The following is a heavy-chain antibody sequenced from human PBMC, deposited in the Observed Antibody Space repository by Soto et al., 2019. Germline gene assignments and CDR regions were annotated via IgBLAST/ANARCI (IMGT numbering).Heavy chain of an antibody. J-gene: IGHJ5*01. CDR3: ARDWRSNRWYYFDS. D-gene: IGHD2-2*01. CDR2: INIDGRST. CDR1: GFTLNNYW. Sequence: EVLLVESGGGVVQPGGSLRLSCAASGFTLNNYWMHWVRQAPGKGLEWVSRINIDGRSTTYADSVKGRFSISRDDAENTPFLQTNSLRAEDTAVYYCARDWRSNRWYYFDSWGQGTLVTVYS. V-gene: IGHV3-74*01.